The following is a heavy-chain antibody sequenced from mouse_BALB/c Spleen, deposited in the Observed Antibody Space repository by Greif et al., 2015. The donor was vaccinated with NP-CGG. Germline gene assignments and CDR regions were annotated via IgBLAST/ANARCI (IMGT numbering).Heavy chain of an antibody. V-gene: IGHV3-8*02. CDR2: ISYSGST. Sequence: VQLKESGPSLVKPSQTLSLTCSVTGDSITSGYWNWIRKFPGNKLKYMGYISYSGSTYYNPSLKSRISITRDTSKNXYYLQLNSVTTEDTATYYCARYYYGSSYYFDYWGQGTTLTVSS. CDR1: GDSITSGY. D-gene: IGHD1-1*01. J-gene: IGHJ2*01. CDR3: ARYYYGSSYYFDY.